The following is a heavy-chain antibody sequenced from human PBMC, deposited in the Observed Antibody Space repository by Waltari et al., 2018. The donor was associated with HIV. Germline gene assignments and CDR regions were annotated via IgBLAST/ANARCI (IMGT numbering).Heavy chain of an antibody. D-gene: IGHD3-9*01. CDR1: GYTFTSYY. Sequence: QVQLVQSGAEVKKPGASVKVSCKASGYTFTSYYMHWVRQAPGQGLEWMGRITPSGGSTSYAQKFQGRVTMTRDTSTSTAYMELSSLRSEDTAVYYCARGGYYDILTGYPGYGMDVWGQGTTVTVSS. CDR2: ITPSGGST. CDR3: ARGGYYDILTGYPGYGMDV. V-gene: IGHV1-46*03. J-gene: IGHJ6*02.